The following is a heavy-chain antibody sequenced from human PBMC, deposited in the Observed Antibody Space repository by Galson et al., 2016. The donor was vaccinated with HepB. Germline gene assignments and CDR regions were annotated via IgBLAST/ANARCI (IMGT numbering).Heavy chain of an antibody. J-gene: IGHJ4*02. D-gene: IGHD5-24*01. Sequence: SLRLSCAASGFTFDSYNMNWVRQAPGKGLEWVAYISRSSATIYYGDSVTGRFSISRDNANNSLYLQMNNLRDDDTAVYYCARDLPQRWKYRTFDQWGRGTLVTVSS. CDR2: ISRSSATI. CDR3: ARDLPQRWKYRTFDQ. CDR1: GFTFDSYN. V-gene: IGHV3-48*02.